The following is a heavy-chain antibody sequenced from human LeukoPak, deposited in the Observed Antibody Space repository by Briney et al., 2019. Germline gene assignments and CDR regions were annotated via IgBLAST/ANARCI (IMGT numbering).Heavy chain of an antibody. CDR2: INPNSGGT. Sequence: GASVKVSCKASGYTFTGYYMHWVRQAPGQGLEWMGWINPNSGGTNYAQKFQGRVTMTRDTSISTAYMELSRLRSDDTAVYYCANNYYGSGSYYSPEPTFGYWGQGTLVTVSS. J-gene: IGHJ4*02. CDR3: ANNYYGSGSYYSPEPTFGY. D-gene: IGHD3-10*01. CDR1: GYTFTGYY. V-gene: IGHV1-2*02.